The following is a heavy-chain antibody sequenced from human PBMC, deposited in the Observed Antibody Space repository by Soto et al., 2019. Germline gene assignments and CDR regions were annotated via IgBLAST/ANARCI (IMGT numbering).Heavy chain of an antibody. D-gene: IGHD1-26*01. CDR1: GFTFSSFG. CDR3: AKNQGVELVPLATVDWFDP. J-gene: IGHJ5*02. Sequence: GGSLRLSCAASGFTFSSFGTHWVRQAPGKGLEWVSLIWYDGSKKSYGDSVKGRFTISRDNSRNTVYLQMNSLRADDTAVYHCAKNQGVELVPLATVDWFDPWGQGSVVTVSS. CDR2: IWYDGSKK. V-gene: IGHV3-33*06.